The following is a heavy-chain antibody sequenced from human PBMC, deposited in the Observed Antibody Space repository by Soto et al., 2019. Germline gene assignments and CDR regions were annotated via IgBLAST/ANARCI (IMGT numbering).Heavy chain of an antibody. J-gene: IGHJ4*02. CDR1: GFTFSNYW. CDR3: ARDHNWSRDY. V-gene: IGHV3-7*04. D-gene: IGHD1-1*01. Sequence: DVQLVESGGGLVQPGGSLRLSCAASGFTFSNYWMFWVRQFPGKGLECVAHVKPDGTDKFYVDSVKGRFTISRDNAKNSLFLQMDSLRAEDTAIYYCARDHNWSRDYWGQGTLVTVSS. CDR2: VKPDGTDK.